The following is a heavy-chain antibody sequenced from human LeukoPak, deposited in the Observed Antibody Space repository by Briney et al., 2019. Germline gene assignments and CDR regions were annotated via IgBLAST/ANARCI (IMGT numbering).Heavy chain of an antibody. CDR1: GGSISSYY. J-gene: IGHJ3*02. CDR2: IYTSGST. D-gene: IGHD3-3*01. V-gene: IGHV4-4*07. CDR3: ARDFQYYDFWSGNALWGDAFDI. Sequence: PSETLSLTCTVSGGSISSYYWSWIRQPAGKGLEWIGRIYTSGSTNYNPSLKSRVNMSVDTSKNQFSLKLSSVTAADTAVYYCARDFQYYDFWSGNALWGDAFDIWGQGTMVTVSS.